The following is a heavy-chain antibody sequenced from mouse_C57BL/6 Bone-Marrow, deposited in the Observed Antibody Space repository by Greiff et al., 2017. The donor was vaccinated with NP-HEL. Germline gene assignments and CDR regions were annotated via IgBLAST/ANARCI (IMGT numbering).Heavy chain of an antibody. CDR3: ARELLWFAY. D-gene: IGHD1-1*01. J-gene: IGHJ3*01. CDR2: FYPRSGNT. CDR1: GYPFTSYG. V-gene: IGHV1-81*01. Sequence: VQGVESGAELARPGASVKLSCKASGYPFTSYGISWVKQRTGQGLEGIGEFYPRSGNTYYNEKFKGKATLTADKSSSTAYMELRSLTSEDSAVYFCARELLWFAYWGQGTLVTVSA.